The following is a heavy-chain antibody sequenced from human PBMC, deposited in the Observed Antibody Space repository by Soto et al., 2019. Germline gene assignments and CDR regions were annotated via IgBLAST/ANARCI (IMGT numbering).Heavy chain of an antibody. CDR1: GGTFSSYA. Sequence: QVQLVQSGAEVKKPGSSVKVSCKASGGTFSSYAISWVRQAPGQGLEWMGGIIPIFGTANYAQKFQGRVTITADESTSTAYMELSSLRSEDTAVYYFARANLIAAAGSKPQYYYYGMDVWGQGTTVTVSS. V-gene: IGHV1-69*01. CDR3: ARANLIAAAGSKPQYYYYGMDV. CDR2: IIPIFGTA. D-gene: IGHD6-13*01. J-gene: IGHJ6*02.